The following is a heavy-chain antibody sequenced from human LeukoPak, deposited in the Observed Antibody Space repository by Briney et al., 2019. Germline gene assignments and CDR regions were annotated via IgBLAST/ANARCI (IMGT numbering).Heavy chain of an antibody. Sequence: TGGSLRLSCAASGFTFSSYAMSWVRQAPGKGLEWVSAISGSGGSTYYADSVKGRFTISRDNSKNTLYLQMNSLRAEDTAVYYCANSPNNWKTPRDYWGQGTLVTVSS. D-gene: IGHD1-1*01. V-gene: IGHV3-23*01. J-gene: IGHJ4*02. CDR2: ISGSGGST. CDR3: ANSPNNWKTPRDY. CDR1: GFTFSSYA.